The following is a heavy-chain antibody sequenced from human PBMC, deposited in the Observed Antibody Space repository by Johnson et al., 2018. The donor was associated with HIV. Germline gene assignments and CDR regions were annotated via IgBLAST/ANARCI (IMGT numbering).Heavy chain of an antibody. CDR2: IRYDGSNK. Sequence: VQLVESGGGVVQPGGSLRLSCAASGFTLSIYGMHWVRQAPGKGLEWVTFIRYDGSNKYYAESVKGRFTISRDNPKNTLYLQMNSLRREDTAVYYCAKGGVGRDGNRDAFDIWGQGTMVTVSS. CDR3: AKGGVGRDGNRDAFDI. V-gene: IGHV3-30*02. CDR1: GFTLSIYG. D-gene: IGHD5-24*01. J-gene: IGHJ3*02.